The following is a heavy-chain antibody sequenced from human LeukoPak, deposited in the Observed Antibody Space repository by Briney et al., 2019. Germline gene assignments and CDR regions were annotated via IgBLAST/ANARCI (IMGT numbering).Heavy chain of an antibody. D-gene: IGHD6-13*01. CDR1: GFTFSSYG. CDR2: ISYDGSNK. Sequence: GRSQRLSCAASGFTFSSYGMHWVRQAPGKGLEWVAVISYDGSNKYYADSVKGRFTISRDNSKNTLYLQMNSLRAEDTAVYYCAKDWQQLVPTYYGMDVWGKGTTVTVSS. V-gene: IGHV3-30*18. CDR3: AKDWQQLVPTYYGMDV. J-gene: IGHJ6*04.